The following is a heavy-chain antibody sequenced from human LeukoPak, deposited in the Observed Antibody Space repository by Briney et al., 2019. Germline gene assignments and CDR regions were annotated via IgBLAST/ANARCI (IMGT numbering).Heavy chain of an antibody. Sequence: GRSLRLSCAASGFTFSSYGMHWVRQAPGKGLEWVAVISYDGSNKYYADSVKGRFTISRDNSKNTLYLQMNSLRAEDTAVYYCAKDDQQWLVDTTFDYWGQGTLVTVSS. CDR2: ISYDGSNK. J-gene: IGHJ4*02. CDR1: GFTFSSYG. CDR3: AKDDQQWLVDTTFDY. D-gene: IGHD6-19*01. V-gene: IGHV3-30*18.